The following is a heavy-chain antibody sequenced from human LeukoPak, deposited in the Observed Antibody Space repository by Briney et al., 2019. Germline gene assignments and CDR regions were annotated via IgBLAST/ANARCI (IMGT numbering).Heavy chain of an antibody. V-gene: IGHV3-53*01. J-gene: IGHJ4*02. Sequence: GRSLRLSCAASGFTFSSYGMHWVRQAPGKGLEWVSVIYSGGSTYYADSVKGRFTISRDNSKNTLYLQMNSLRAEDTAVYYCATTAGIGDYFGYWGQGPLVTVSS. CDR3: ATTAGIGDYFGY. D-gene: IGHD1-14*01. CDR2: IYSGGST. CDR1: GFTFSSYG.